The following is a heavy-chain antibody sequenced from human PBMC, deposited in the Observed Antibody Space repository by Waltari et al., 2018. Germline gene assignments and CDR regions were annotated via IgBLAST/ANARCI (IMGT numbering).Heavy chain of an antibody. D-gene: IGHD6-19*01. V-gene: IGHV4-34*01. J-gene: IGHJ4*02. CDR2: INHSGST. CDR1: GGSFSGYY. CDR3: ARSTDSSGWYADY. Sequence: TCAVYGGSFSGYYWSWIRQPPGKGLEWIGEINHSGSTNYNPSLKSRVTISVDTSKNQFSLKLSSVTAADTAVYYCARSTDSSGWYADYWGQGTLVTVSS.